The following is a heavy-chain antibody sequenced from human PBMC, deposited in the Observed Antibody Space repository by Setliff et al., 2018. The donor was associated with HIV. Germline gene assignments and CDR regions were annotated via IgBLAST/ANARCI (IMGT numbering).Heavy chain of an antibody. CDR2: ISIGSGGAI. CDR3: AKDWGSRLSYSFYYMDV. J-gene: IGHJ6*03. V-gene: IGHV3-21*01. CDR1: GFTFRNYK. Sequence: PGGSLRLSCAASGFTFRNYKFNWVRQAPGRGLEWVSSISIGSGGAIDYADSVQGRSTISRDNSKNTLYLQMNSLRAEDTAVYYCAKDWGSRLSYSFYYMDVWGKGTTVTVSS. D-gene: IGHD3-16*01.